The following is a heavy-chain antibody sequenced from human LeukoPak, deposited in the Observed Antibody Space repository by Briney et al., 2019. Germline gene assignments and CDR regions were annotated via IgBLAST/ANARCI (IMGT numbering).Heavy chain of an antibody. CDR2: INTDGSRI. V-gene: IGHV3-74*01. D-gene: IGHD7-27*01. Sequence: GGSLRLSCAASGFTFSNYWMHWVRQAPGKGLVWVSRINTDGSRITYADSVKGRFTISRDNAMNTVYLQMNSLRAEDTAVYYCAKDLNWGGRWGQGTLVTVSS. J-gene: IGHJ4*02. CDR3: AKDLNWGGR. CDR1: GFTFSNYW.